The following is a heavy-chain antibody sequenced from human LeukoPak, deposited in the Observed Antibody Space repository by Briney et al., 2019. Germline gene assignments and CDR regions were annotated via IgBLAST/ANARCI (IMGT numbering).Heavy chain of an antibody. CDR2: INWNGGST. Sequence: PGGSLRLSCAASGFTFDDYGMSWVRQAPGKGLEWVSGINWNGGSTGYADSVKGRFTISRDNAKNSLYLQMNSLRAEDTALYYCARVTTVTSYYYYYYMDVWGKGTTVTVSS. J-gene: IGHJ6*03. CDR3: ARVTTVTSYYYYYYMDV. CDR1: GFTFDDYG. D-gene: IGHD4-17*01. V-gene: IGHV3-20*04.